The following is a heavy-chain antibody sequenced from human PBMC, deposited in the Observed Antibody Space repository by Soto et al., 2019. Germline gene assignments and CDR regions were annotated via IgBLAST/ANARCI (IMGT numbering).Heavy chain of an antibody. V-gene: IGHV4-30-2*01. J-gene: IGHJ4*02. CDR3: AGADGSGSYYPYYFDY. D-gene: IGHD3-10*01. Sequence: SETLCLTCAVSGGSISSGGYSWSWIRQPPGKGLEWIGYIYHSGSTYYNPSLKSRVTISVDRSKNQFSLKLSSVTAADTAVYYCAGADGSGSYYPYYFDYWGQGTLVTVSS. CDR2: IYHSGST. CDR1: GGSISSGGYS.